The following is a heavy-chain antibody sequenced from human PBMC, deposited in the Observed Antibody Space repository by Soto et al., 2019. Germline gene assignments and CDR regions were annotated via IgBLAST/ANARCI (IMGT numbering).Heavy chain of an antibody. Sequence: AGGSLRLSCAASGFTFSSYGMHWVRQAPGKGLEWVAVIWYDGSNKYYADSVKGRFTISRDNSKNTLYLQMNSLRAEDTAVYYCARDAEAKMITFGGVIGTFGYWGQGTLVTVSS. J-gene: IGHJ4*02. V-gene: IGHV3-33*01. CDR1: GFTFSSYG. CDR3: ARDAEAKMITFGGVIGTFGY. D-gene: IGHD3-16*02. CDR2: IWYDGSNK.